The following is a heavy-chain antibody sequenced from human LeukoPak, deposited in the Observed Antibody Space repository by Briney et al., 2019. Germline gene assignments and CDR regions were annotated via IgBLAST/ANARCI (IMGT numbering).Heavy chain of an antibody. J-gene: IGHJ4*02. CDR2: INPNSGGT. V-gene: IGHV1-2*02. CDR1: GYTFTGYY. D-gene: IGHD5-18*01. Sequence: ASVKVSCKASGYTFTGYYMHWVRQAPGQGLDWMGWINPNSGGTKYAQKFQGRVTMTEDTSTDTAYMELSSLRSEDTAVYYCATVGYSYGKPFFDYWGQGTLVTVSS. CDR3: ATVGYSYGKPFFDY.